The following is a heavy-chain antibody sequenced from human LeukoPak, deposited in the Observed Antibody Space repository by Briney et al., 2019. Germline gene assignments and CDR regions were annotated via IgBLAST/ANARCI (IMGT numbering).Heavy chain of an antibody. J-gene: IGHJ4*02. CDR3: AKEIGDGYNYPIDY. D-gene: IGHD5-24*01. Sequence: GGSLRLSCAASAFTFNSYAMSWVRQAPGMGLEWVSSIRGSGDSTYSADSVKGRFTISRDNSRSTLFLQMNSLRAEDTAVYYCAKEIGDGYNYPIDYWGQGTLVTVSS. V-gene: IGHV3-23*01. CDR2: IRGSGDST. CDR1: AFTFNSYA.